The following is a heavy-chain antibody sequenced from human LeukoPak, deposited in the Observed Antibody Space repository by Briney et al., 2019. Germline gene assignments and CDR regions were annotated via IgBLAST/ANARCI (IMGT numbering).Heavy chain of an antibody. Sequence: SETLSLTCTVSGYSISSAYYWGWIRQPPGKGLEWIGSIYHSGSTYYNPSLKSRVTISVDTSKNQFSLKLSSVTAADTAVYYCARQTGTTPKFDYWGQGTLVTVSS. CDR2: IYHSGST. J-gene: IGHJ4*02. CDR1: GYSISSAYY. CDR3: ARQTGTTPKFDY. V-gene: IGHV4-38-2*02. D-gene: IGHD1-7*01.